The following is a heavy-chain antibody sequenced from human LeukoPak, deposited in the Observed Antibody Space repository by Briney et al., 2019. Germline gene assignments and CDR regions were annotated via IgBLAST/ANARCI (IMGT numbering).Heavy chain of an antibody. V-gene: IGHV4-39*07. CDR2: IYYSGST. J-gene: IGHJ4*02. Sequence: SETLSLTCTVSGGSISSSSYYWGWIRQPPGKGLEWIGSIYYSGSTYYNPSLKSRVTISVDTSKNQFSLKLSSVTAADTAVYYCARDSVRGYSYGLDYWGQGTLVTVSS. CDR3: ARDSVRGYSYGLDY. D-gene: IGHD5-18*01. CDR1: GGSISSSSYY.